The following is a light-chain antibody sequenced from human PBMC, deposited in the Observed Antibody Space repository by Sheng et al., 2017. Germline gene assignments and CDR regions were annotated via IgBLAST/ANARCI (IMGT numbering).Light chain of an antibody. V-gene: IGKV3-20*01. CDR1: QSLTSSY. J-gene: IGKJ1*01. Sequence: IVLTQSPGTLSLSPGDRATLSCRASQSLTSSYLAWFQQKPGQAPRLLIYGASSRATGIPDRFSGRGSGTDFTLTISRLEPEDFAVYYCHQYGHSPRTFGQGTKVEIK. CDR3: HQYGHSPRT. CDR2: GAS.